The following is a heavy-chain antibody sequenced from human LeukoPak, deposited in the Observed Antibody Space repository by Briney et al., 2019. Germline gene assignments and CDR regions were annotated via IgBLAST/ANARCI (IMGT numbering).Heavy chain of an antibody. J-gene: IGHJ4*02. D-gene: IGHD2-2*01. V-gene: IGHV4-39*01. Sequence: NPSETLSLTCTVSGGSISSSSYYWGWIRQPPGKGLEWIGSIYYSGSTYYNPSLKSRVTISGDTSKKQFPLKLNSVTAADTAVYYCARHLTQGCSSSTRCYEFDYWGQGTLVTVSS. CDR3: ARHLTQGCSSSTRCYEFDY. CDR1: GGSISSSSYY. CDR2: IYYSGST.